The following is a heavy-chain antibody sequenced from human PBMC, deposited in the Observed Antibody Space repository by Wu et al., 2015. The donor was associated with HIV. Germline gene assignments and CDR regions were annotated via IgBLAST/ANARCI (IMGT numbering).Heavy chain of an antibody. D-gene: IGHD6-19*01. CDR3: ARDSSGWYGQYY. CDR2: INPSGSTT. Sequence: QVQLVQSGAEVKKPGASVKISCKASGYTFTSYYLHWVRQAPGQGLEWMGIINPSGSTTTNAQKFQGRVTMTRDTSTSAFYMELTSLRSEDTAVYYCARDSSGWYGQYYWGQGNAGHRLL. J-gene: IGHJ4*02. V-gene: IGHV1-46*01. CDR1: GYTFTSYY.